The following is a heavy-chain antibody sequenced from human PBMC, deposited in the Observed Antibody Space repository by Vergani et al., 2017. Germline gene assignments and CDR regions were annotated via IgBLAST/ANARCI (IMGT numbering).Heavy chain of an antibody. Sequence: QLQLHKSGPGLVKPSETLSLTCTLSGGSISSSSHFWGWLRQTPGKGLEWIGSIYYSGSTYYNPSLKSRVSISVDTSKNQFALKLSSVTAADSAVYYCARHDSGHYDSSYYGLDGWVQGTTVTVSS. J-gene: IGHJ6*02. V-gene: IGHV4-39*01. D-gene: IGHD3-16*01. CDR1: GGSISSSSHF. CDR3: ARHDSGHYDSSYYGLDG. CDR2: IYYSGST.